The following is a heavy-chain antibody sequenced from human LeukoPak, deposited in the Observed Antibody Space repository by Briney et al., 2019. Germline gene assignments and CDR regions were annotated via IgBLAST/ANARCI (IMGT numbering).Heavy chain of an antibody. CDR3: ARGGGYYPIDY. V-gene: IGHV3-53*01. CDR1: GFTVNSNY. D-gene: IGHD2-15*01. CDR2: LYSDGRT. Sequence: GGSLRLSCAASGFTVNSNYMNWVRQAPGKGLERVSVLYSDGRTYYADSVKGRFTISRDTSKNTLYLQVNSLRAEDTAVYYCARGGGYYPIDYWGQGTLVTVSS. J-gene: IGHJ4*02.